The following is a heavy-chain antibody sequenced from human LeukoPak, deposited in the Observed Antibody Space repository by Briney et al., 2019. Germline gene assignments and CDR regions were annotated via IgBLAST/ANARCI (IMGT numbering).Heavy chain of an antibody. Sequence: ASVKVSCKASGYTFTSYGISWVRQAPGQGLEWMGWISAYNGNTNYAQKLQGRVTMTTDTSTSTAYMELRSLRSDDTAVYYCARQRDSSGWAPFDYWGQGTLVTVSS. J-gene: IGHJ4*02. CDR1: GYTFTSYG. CDR3: ARQRDSSGWAPFDY. CDR2: ISAYNGNT. D-gene: IGHD6-19*01. V-gene: IGHV1-18*01.